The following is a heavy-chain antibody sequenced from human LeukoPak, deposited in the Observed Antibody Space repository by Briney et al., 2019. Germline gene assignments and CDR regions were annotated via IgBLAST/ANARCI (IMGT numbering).Heavy chain of an antibody. CDR2: ISGSGGST. V-gene: IGHV3-23*01. CDR1: GFTFSSYA. J-gene: IGHJ4*02. CDR3: AKLPHRGTTLYYFDY. Sequence: GGSLRLSCAASGFTFSSYAMSWVRQAPGKGLEWVSAISGSGGSTYYADSVKGRFTISRDNAKNTLYLQMNSLRAEDTAVYYCAKLPHRGTTLYYFDYWGQGTLVTVSS. D-gene: IGHD1-7*01.